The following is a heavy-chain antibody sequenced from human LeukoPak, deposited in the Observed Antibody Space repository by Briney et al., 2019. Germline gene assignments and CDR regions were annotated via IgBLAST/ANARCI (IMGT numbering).Heavy chain of an antibody. J-gene: IGHJ4*02. Sequence: PGGSLRLSCKGSGYSFTNYWISWVRQMPGKGLEWMGRIDPSDSYTYYSPSFQGHVTISADKSISTAYLQWSSLKASDTATYYCARQDSSGYYSPFDYWGQGTLVTVSS. CDR1: GYSFTNYW. D-gene: IGHD3-22*01. CDR3: ARQDSSGYYSPFDY. V-gene: IGHV5-10-1*01. CDR2: IDPSDSYT.